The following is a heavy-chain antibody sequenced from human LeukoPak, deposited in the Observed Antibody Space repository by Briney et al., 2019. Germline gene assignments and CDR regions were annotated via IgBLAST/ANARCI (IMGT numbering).Heavy chain of an antibody. CDR3: VRRAGDWAVNWIDP. V-gene: IGHV4-39*02. J-gene: IGHJ5*02. D-gene: IGHD2-21*02. Sequence: SETLSLACTVSSGSITGSTYYWGWFRQPPGKGLEWIGSFYYDGRTYYSPSLKSRLTLSGDTSKNHFSLKLSSVTAADTAAYYCVRRAGDWAVNWIDPWGQGTLVTVSS. CDR2: FYYDGRT. CDR1: SGSITGSTYY.